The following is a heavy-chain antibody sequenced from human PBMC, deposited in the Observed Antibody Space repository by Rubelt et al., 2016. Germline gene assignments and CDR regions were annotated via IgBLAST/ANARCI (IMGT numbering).Heavy chain of an antibody. J-gene: IGHJ6*01. D-gene: IGHD3-10*01. CDR2: IYYSGTT. Sequence: QVQLQESGPGLVKPSETLSLTCSVSGGSISSFHWSWIRQSPGKGLEWIGYIYYSGTTNYNPSLKSRVTISIDTSKNQFSLKLSSVTAADTAVYYCARDTVRGGSASAPTLFPLVACENXXSYXXSXXVXCLAXDV. CDR3: ARDTVRGGSASAPTLFPLVACENXXSYXXSXXVXCLAXDV. CDR1: GGSISSFH. V-gene: IGHV4-59*12.